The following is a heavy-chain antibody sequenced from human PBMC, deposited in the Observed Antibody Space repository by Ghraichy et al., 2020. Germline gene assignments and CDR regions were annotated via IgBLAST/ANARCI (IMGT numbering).Heavy chain of an antibody. CDR3: ARDFGLTVTTEKGHDY. CDR2: ISSSSSYI. J-gene: IGHJ4*02. CDR1: GFTFSSYS. V-gene: IGHV3-21*01. D-gene: IGHD4-17*01. Sequence: GGSLRLSCAASGFTFSSYSMNWVRQAPGKGLEWVSSISSSSSYIYYADSVKGRFTISRDNAKNSLYLQMNSLRAEDTAVYYCARDFGLTVTTEKGHDYWGQGTLVTVSS.